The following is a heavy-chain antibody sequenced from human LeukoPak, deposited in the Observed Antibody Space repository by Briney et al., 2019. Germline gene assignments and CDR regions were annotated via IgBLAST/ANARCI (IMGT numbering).Heavy chain of an antibody. J-gene: IGHJ4*02. V-gene: IGHV5-51*01. CDR3: SRLRVDSSAYYILDY. Sequence: GESLKISCKVSGYIFTNYWIGWVRQMPGKGLEWMGIIYPGDSDTRYSPSFQGQVTISADKSISTAYLQWSSLKASDTAMYYCSRLRVDSSAYYILDYWGQGALVTVSS. CDR1: GYIFTNYW. CDR2: IYPGDSDT. D-gene: IGHD3-22*01.